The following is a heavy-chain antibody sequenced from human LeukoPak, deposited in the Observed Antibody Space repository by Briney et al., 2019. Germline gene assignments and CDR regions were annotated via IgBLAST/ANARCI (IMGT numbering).Heavy chain of an antibody. D-gene: IGHD2-2*01. V-gene: IGHV4-59*01. CDR3: ARVSYCSSTSCAYFDY. CDR2: IYYSGST. Sequence: SETLSLTCTVSGGSISSYYWSWIRQPPGKGLEWIGYIYYSGSTNYNPSLKSRVTISVDTSKNQFSLKLSSVTAADTAVYYCARVSYCSSTSCAYFDYWGQGTLVTVSS. J-gene: IGHJ4*02. CDR1: GGSISSYY.